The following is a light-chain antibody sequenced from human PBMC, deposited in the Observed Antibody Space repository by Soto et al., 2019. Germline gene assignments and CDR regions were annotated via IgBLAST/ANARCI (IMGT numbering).Light chain of an antibody. J-gene: IGKJ1*01. Sequence: EIVLTQSPGTLSLSPGERATLSCRASQSVSNNYLGWYQQKPGQAPRLLVYGASHRATGIPDRFSGSGSGTDFTLTISGLEAEDFAVYYCQQYGNSLPWTFGQGTKV. CDR3: QQYGNSLPWT. CDR1: QSVSNNY. V-gene: IGKV3-20*01. CDR2: GAS.